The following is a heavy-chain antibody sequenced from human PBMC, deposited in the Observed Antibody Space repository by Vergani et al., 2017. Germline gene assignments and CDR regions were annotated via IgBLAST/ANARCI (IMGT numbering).Heavy chain of an antibody. CDR3: ATAGAAYCRGASCYDFFEY. Sequence: QVQLVESGGGVVQPGGSLRLSCAASGFTFTNYCMYWVRQAPGKGLEWVAFTRYDGIVEYYGDTVRGRFTISRDNSKNTLYLQMNRLRPEDTAVYYCATAGAAYCRGASCYDFFEYWGQGTLVTVAS. J-gene: IGHJ4*02. CDR2: TRYDGIVE. D-gene: IGHD2-15*01. V-gene: IGHV3-30*02. CDR1: GFTFTNYC.